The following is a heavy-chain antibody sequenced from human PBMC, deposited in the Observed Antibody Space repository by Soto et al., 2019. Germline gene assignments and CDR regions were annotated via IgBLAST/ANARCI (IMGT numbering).Heavy chain of an antibody. J-gene: IGHJ4*02. CDR1: SYTFRNYG. V-gene: IGHV1-18*01. CDR2: VSAYNRNT. CDR3: ARESQWESLPY. D-gene: IGHD1-26*01. Sequence: QVQLVQSGAEVMKPGASVKVSCEAYSYTFRNYGITWVRQAPGQGLEWMGWVSAYNRNTNYAQKFQERVTMTTDTSPSTADMELRSLRSDDTAIYFCARESQWESLPYWGQGTLVTVSS.